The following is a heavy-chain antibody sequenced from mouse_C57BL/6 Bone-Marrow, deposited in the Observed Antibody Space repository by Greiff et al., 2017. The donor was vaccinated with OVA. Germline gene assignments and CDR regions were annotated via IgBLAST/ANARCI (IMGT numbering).Heavy chain of an antibody. CDR1: GYTSTDYY. Sequence: LMGSGPELVKPGASVKISCKASGYTSTDYYINWVKQRPGQGLEWIGWIYPGSGNTKYNEKFKGKATLTVDTSSSTAYMQLSSLTSEDSAVYFCARGDWDYFDYWGQGTTLTVSS. CDR3: ARGDWDYFDY. J-gene: IGHJ2*01. V-gene: IGHV1-84*01. D-gene: IGHD4-1*01. CDR2: IYPGSGNT.